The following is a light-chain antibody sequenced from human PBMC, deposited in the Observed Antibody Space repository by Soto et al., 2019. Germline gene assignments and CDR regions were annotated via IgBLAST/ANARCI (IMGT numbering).Light chain of an antibody. CDR1: NVGGKS. CDR3: QVWDNITDQYI. Sequence: SYELTQPPSVSVAPGQTARITCGGDNVGGKSVQWYQQKPGQAPVLVLYDARDRPSWIPERFSGSNSGNTVTLIISSVEAGDEADFYCQVWDNITDQYIFGSWTKVTVL. V-gene: IGLV3-21*02. J-gene: IGLJ1*01. CDR2: DAR.